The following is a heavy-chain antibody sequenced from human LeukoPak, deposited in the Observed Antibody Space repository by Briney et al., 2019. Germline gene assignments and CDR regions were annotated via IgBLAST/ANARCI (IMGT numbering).Heavy chain of an antibody. D-gene: IGHD1-1*01. CDR3: ARQPTGIYQWTFDF. CDR2: VRYAGEV. J-gene: IGHJ4*02. CDR1: AGSVTSSGYY. Sequence: SETLSLTCTVSAGSVTSSGYYWAWIRQPPGKGLEWIGTVRYAGEVFYNPSLKSRVAIFIDTSRNQFSLTLISVTAADTAVYYCARQPTGIYQWTFDFWGQGTLATVSS. V-gene: IGHV4-39*01.